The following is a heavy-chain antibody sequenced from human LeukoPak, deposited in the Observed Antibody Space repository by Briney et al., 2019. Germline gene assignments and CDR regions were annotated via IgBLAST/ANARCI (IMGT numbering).Heavy chain of an antibody. D-gene: IGHD5-18*01. V-gene: IGHV1-69*13. CDR3: ARERGVRGYSYGQDY. J-gene: IGHJ4*02. CDR1: GGTFSSYA. CDR2: IIPIFGTA. Sequence: SVKVSCKASGGTFSSYAISWVRQAPGQGLEWMGGIIPIFGTANYAQKFQGRVTITADESTSTAYMELSSLRSEDTAVYYCARERGVRGYSYGQDYWGQGTLVTVSS.